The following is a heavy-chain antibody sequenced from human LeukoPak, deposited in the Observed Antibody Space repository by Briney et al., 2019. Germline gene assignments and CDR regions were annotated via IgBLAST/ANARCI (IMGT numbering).Heavy chain of an antibody. V-gene: IGHV3-23*01. J-gene: IGHJ4*02. CDR1: EFTFSNYV. D-gene: IGHD2-15*01. Sequence: GGSLRLSCAASEFTFSNYVMNWVRQAPGKGLEWVSSIRQSGDITYYADSVQGRFTISRDNSKSTLCLQMNSLRAEDTAVYYCAKQLGYCSDGSCYFPYWGQGTLVTVSS. CDR2: IRQSGDIT. CDR3: AKQLGYCSDGSCYFPY.